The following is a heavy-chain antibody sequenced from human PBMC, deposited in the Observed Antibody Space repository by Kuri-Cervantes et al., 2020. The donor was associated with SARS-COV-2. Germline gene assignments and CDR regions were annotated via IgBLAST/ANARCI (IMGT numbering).Heavy chain of an antibody. CDR1: GGPISNSNYY. J-gene: IGHJ5*02. V-gene: IGHV4-39*01. Sequence: ESLKISCTVSGGPISNSNYYWGWIRQPPGKGLEWIGSFYYRGSTYYNPSLKSRVTISVDTSKNQFSLKLSSVTAADTAVYYCARPRDSSGYEGWFDPWGQGTLVTVSS. CDR3: ARPRDSSGYEGWFDP. D-gene: IGHD3-22*01. CDR2: FYYRGST.